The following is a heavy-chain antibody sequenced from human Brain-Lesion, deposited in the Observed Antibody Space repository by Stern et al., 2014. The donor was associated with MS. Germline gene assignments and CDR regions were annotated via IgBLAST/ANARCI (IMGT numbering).Heavy chain of an antibody. CDR2: IDPNDANP. D-gene: IGHD3-16*01. Sequence: VQLVESGAEVKKPGESVRISCQGSGYSFTSDGISWGRQMPGKGLEWMGRIDPNDANPNYSPTFQGHVTITADNSINTAHMESRSLKASDTAMYYCARHMGEGLSIDYWGQGTLVTVSS. CDR3: ARHMGEGLSIDY. V-gene: IGHV5-10-1*01. CDR1: GYSFTSDG. J-gene: IGHJ4*02.